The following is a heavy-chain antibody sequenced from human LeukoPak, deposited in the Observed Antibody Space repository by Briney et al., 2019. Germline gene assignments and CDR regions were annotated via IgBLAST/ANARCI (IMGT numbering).Heavy chain of an antibody. CDR2: IYHSGST. J-gene: IGHJ4*02. V-gene: IGHV4-38-2*02. CDR1: GYSISSGYY. Sequence: SETLSLTCTVSGYSISSGYYWGRIRQPPGKGLEWIGSIYHSGSTYYNPSLKSRVTISVDTSKNQFSLKLSSVTAADTAVYYCARTYYDILTGYYGFDYWGQGTLVTVSS. D-gene: IGHD3-9*01. CDR3: ARTYYDILTGYYGFDY.